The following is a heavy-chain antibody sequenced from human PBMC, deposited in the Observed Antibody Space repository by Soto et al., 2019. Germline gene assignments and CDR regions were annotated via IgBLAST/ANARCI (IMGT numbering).Heavy chain of an antibody. V-gene: IGHV3-33*01. CDR1: GFTFSSHG. J-gene: IGHJ4*02. CDR2: IWYDGSNK. CDR3: ARQLGSTRYYFDR. Sequence: QVQLVESGGGVVQPGRSLRLSCAASGFTFSSHGMHWVRQAPGKGLEWVAVIWYDGSNKYYADSVKGRFTISRDNSKNPVDLKMNSLRAEDPAVYYCARQLGSTRYYFDRWGQGALVTVSS. D-gene: IGHD1-26*01.